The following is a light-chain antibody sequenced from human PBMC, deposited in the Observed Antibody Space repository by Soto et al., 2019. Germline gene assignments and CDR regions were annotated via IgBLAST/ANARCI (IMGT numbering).Light chain of an antibody. Sequence: EIVLTQSPATLSLSPGERATLSCRASQVVSDSYLAWYQQKPGQAPRLLISGASSRAPGIPGRFSGRGSGTDFTLTSSRLEPEDFASYYCQQANSFPLTFGGGTKVDIK. CDR1: QVVSDSY. CDR3: QQANSFPLT. CDR2: GAS. V-gene: IGKV3D-20*02. J-gene: IGKJ4*01.